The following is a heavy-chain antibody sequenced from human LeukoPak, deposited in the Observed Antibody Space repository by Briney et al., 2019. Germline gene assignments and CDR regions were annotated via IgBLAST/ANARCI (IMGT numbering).Heavy chain of an antibody. V-gene: IGHV3-15*01. CDR1: GFTFSNVW. J-gene: IGHJ4*02. Sequence: KPGGSLRLSCAVSGFTFSNVWMSWVRQAPGKGLEWVGRIKTKTEGGTRGYAAPVKGRFSISGDDSKNTLYLQMSSLKTEDTAVYYCTTEFGGQGYWGQGTLVTVSA. CDR3: TTEFGGQGY. CDR2: IKTKTEGGTR. D-gene: IGHD4-23*01.